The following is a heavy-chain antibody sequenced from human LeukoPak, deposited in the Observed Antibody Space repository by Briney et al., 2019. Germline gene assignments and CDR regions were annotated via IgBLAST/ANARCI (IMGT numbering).Heavy chain of an antibody. Sequence: SVKVSCKASGGTFSSYAISWVRQAPGQGLEWMGGIIPIFGTANYAQKFQSRVTITADESTSTACMELSSLRSEDTAVYYCARKGVNHYDILTGYSIQDYGMDVWGQGTTVTVSS. D-gene: IGHD3-9*01. V-gene: IGHV1-69*13. CDR1: GGTFSSYA. J-gene: IGHJ6*02. CDR3: ARKGVNHYDILTGYSIQDYGMDV. CDR2: IIPIFGTA.